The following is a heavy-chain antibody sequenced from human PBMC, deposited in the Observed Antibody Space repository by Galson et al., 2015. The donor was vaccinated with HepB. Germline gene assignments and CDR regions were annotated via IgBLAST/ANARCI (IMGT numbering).Heavy chain of an antibody. D-gene: IGHD3-9*01. CDR2: FYSSGTA. CDR3: AGYDILRVYYGMDV. J-gene: IGHJ6*02. V-gene: IGHV3-53*01. Sequence: SLRLSCAASGFTVTSKHMSWVRQAPGTGLEWVSAFYSSGTASYVDSVKCRITISSDDSKNTLYLQMNSLRAGDTAVYYCAGYDILRVYYGMDVWGQGTTVTVSS. CDR1: GFTVTSKH.